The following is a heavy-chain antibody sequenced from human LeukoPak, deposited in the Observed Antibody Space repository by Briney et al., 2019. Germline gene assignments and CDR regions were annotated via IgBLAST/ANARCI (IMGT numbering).Heavy chain of an antibody. Sequence: GGSLRLSCAASGFTVSGNYMSWVRQAPGKGLEWVSVIYSGGSTYYADSVKGRFTIPRDNSKNTLYLQMNSLRAEDTAVYYCASMSGSSDDAFDIWGQGTMLTVSS. CDR1: GFTVSGNY. J-gene: IGHJ3*02. CDR3: ASMSGSSDDAFDI. D-gene: IGHD1-26*01. V-gene: IGHV3-53*01. CDR2: IYSGGST.